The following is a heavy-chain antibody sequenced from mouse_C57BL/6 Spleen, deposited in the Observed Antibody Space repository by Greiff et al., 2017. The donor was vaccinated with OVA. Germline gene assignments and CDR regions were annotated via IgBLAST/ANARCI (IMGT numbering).Heavy chain of an antibody. CDR1: GYTFTSYG. V-gene: IGHV1-81*01. D-gene: IGHD1-1*01. Sequence: QVQLQQSGAELARPGASVKLSCKASGYTFTSYGISWVKQRTGQGLEWIGEIYPRSGNTYYNEKFKGKAPLTADKSSSTAYMEIRSLTSEDSAVDVCARDYGSQTGFDYWGQGTTLTVSS. J-gene: IGHJ2*01. CDR2: IYPRSGNT. CDR3: ARDYGSQTGFDY.